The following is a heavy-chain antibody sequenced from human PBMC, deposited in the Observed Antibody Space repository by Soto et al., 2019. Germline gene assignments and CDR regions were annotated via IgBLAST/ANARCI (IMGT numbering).Heavy chain of an antibody. J-gene: IGHJ6*02. V-gene: IGHV1-3*01. CDR2: INAGNGNT. CDR3: ASPGIAVAGTPYYYYGMDV. CDR1: GYTFTSYA. D-gene: IGHD6-19*01. Sequence: GASVKVSCKASGYTFTSYAMHWVRQAPGQRLEWMGWINAGNGNTKYSQKFQGRVTITRDTSASTAYMELSSLRSEDTAVYYCASPGIAVAGTPYYYYGMDVWGQGTTVTVSS.